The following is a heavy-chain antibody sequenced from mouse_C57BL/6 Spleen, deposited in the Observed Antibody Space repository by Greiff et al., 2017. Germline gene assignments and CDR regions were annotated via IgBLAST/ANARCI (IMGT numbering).Heavy chain of an antibody. J-gene: IGHJ4*01. V-gene: IGHV1-61*01. D-gene: IGHD2-10*02. CDR1: GYTFTSYW. Sequence: VQLQQPGAELVRPGSSVKLSCKASGYTFTSYWMDWVKQRPGQGLEWIGNIYPSDSETPYNQKFKDKATLTVDKSSSTAYMQLSSLTSEDSAVYYCAGSIQGAMDYWGQGTSVTVSS. CDR3: AGSIQGAMDY. CDR2: IYPSDSET.